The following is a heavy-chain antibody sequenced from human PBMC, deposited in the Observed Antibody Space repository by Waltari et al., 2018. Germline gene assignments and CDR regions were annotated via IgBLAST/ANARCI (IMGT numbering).Heavy chain of an antibody. J-gene: IGHJ6*02. CDR3: ARVYSSSSGRGLDV. V-gene: IGHV3-7*01. D-gene: IGHD6-6*01. Sequence: EVQLVESGGGLVQPGGSLRLSCAASGFSFNNYWMTWVRQAQGKGLEVGAKIKQDGSDKYYVDSVKGRFTVSRDNATNSLYLQMNSLRAEDTAVYYCARVYSSSSGRGLDVWGQGTTVTVSS. CDR1: GFSFNNYW. CDR2: IKQDGSDK.